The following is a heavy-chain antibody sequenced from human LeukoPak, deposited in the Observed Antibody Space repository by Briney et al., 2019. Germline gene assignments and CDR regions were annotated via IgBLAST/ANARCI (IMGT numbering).Heavy chain of an antibody. D-gene: IGHD3/OR15-3a*01. CDR1: GFTFSSYS. J-gene: IGHJ5*02. CDR3: ARAPFYCGLENWFDP. Sequence: PGGSLRLSCAASGFTFSSYSMSWVRQAPGKGLEWVSFISRSSSYIFYADSVKGRFTVTRDNAKNSLSLQMNSLRAEDTAVYYCARAPFYCGLENWFDPWGQGTLVTVSS. V-gene: IGHV3-21*01. CDR2: ISRSSSYI.